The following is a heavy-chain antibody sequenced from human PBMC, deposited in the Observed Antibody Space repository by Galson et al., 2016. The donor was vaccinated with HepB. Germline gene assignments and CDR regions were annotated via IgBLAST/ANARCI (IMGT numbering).Heavy chain of an antibody. CDR3: ARLPSEIANDAFDI. CDR1: GGSIRSGGYY. CDR2: IYYSGST. Sequence: TLSLTCTVSGGSIRSGGYYWSWIRQHPGKGLEWIGYIYYSGSTYYNPSLKSRVAISEDTSKNQFSLKVTSVTAADTAVYYCARLPSEIANDAFDIWGQGTMVTVSS. J-gene: IGHJ3*02. V-gene: IGHV4-31*03. D-gene: IGHD6-13*01.